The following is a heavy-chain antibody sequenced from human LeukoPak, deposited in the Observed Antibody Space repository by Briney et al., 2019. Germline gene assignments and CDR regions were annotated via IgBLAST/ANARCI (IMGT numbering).Heavy chain of an antibody. J-gene: IGHJ4*02. D-gene: IGHD3-22*01. V-gene: IGHV1-69*06. CDR2: IIPIFGTA. CDR1: GGTFSSYA. Sequence: SVKVSCKASGGTFSSYAISWVRQAPGQGLEWMGGIIPIFGTANYAQKFQGRVTITADKSTSTAYMELSSLRSEDTAVYYCAREGAYCYDSSGFDYWGQGTLVTVSS. CDR3: AREGAYCYDSSGFDY.